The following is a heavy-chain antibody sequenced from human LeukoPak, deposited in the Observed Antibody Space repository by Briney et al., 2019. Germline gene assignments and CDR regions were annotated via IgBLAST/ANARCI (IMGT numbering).Heavy chain of an antibody. Sequence: PSETLSLTCAVSGGSISSYYWSWIRQPPGKGMEWIGYIYYSGSTNYSPPHKSRVTISVDTSKNHFSLRLSSVTAADTSVYYCARARDGYNPGAGFDPWGQGTRVTVSS. CDR2: IYYSGST. J-gene: IGHJ5*02. V-gene: IGHV4-59*01. CDR1: GGSISSYY. D-gene: IGHD5-24*01. CDR3: ARARDGYNPGAGFDP.